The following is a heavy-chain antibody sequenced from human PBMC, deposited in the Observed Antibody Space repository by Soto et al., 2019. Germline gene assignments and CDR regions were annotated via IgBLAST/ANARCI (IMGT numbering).Heavy chain of an antibody. CDR2: IYPGDSDT. V-gene: IGHV5-51*01. CDR1: GYSFTNYW. D-gene: IGHD3-9*01. Sequence: GESLKISCKASGYSFTNYWIAWMRQMPGKGLEWMGVIYPGDSDTRYSPSFQGHVTISADKSVSTAYLQWSTLKASDSAKYYCARLGFEYYTSTAYYNVLHYYGVDVWGQGTTVTVSS. CDR3: ARLGFEYYTSTAYYNVLHYYGVDV. J-gene: IGHJ6*02.